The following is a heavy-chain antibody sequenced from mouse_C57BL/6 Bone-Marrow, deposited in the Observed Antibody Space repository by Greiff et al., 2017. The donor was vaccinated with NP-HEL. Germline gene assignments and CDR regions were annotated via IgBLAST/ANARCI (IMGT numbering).Heavy chain of an antibody. CDR2: IHPNSGST. Sequence: QVQLQQPGAELVKPGASVKLSCKASGYTFTSYWMHWVKQRPGQGLEWIGMIHPNSGSTNYNEKFKGKATLTVDKSSSTAYMQLSSLTSEDSAVYYCARSLDYWGQGTSVTGSA. J-gene: IGHJ4*01. CDR3: ARSLDY. CDR1: GYTFTSYW. V-gene: IGHV1-64*01.